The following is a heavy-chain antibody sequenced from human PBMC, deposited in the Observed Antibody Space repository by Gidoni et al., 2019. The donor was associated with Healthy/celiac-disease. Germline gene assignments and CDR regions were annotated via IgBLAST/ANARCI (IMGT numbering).Heavy chain of an antibody. CDR1: GGSISSYY. CDR3: ARTIFGVYYFDY. CDR2: IYYSGST. J-gene: IGHJ4*02. Sequence: QVQLQESGPGLVKPSETLSLTCTVSGGSISSYYWSWIRQPPGKGLEWIGYIYYSGSTNYNPSLKSRVTISVDTSKNQFSLKLSPVTAADTAVYYCARTIFGVYYFDYWGQGTLVTVSS. V-gene: IGHV4-59*08. D-gene: IGHD3-3*01.